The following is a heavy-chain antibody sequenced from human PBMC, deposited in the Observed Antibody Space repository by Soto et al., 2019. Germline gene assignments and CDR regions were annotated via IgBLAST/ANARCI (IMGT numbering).Heavy chain of an antibody. CDR2: IIPILGIA. V-gene: IGHV1-69*02. J-gene: IGHJ4*02. CDR3: ASSYGDYSVGY. Sequence: QVQLVQSGAEVKKPGSSVKVSCKASGGTFSSYTISWVRQAPGQGLEWMGRIIPILGIANYAQKFQGRVTSTADKSTSTAYMELSSLRSEETAVYYCASSYGDYSVGYWGQGTLVTVSS. D-gene: IGHD4-17*01. CDR1: GGTFSSYT.